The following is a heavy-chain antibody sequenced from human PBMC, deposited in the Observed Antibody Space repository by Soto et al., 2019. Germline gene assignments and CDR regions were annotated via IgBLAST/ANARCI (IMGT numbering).Heavy chain of an antibody. CDR2: IWYDGSNK. CDR1: GFTFSSYG. Sequence: GGSLRLSCAASGFTFSSYGRHWVRQAPGKGLEWVAVIWYDGSNKYYADSVKGRFTISRDNSKNTLYLQMNSLRAEDTVVYYCASVVRFLEWLAFDYWGQGTLVTVSS. V-gene: IGHV3-33*01. CDR3: ASVVRFLEWLAFDY. J-gene: IGHJ4*02. D-gene: IGHD3-3*01.